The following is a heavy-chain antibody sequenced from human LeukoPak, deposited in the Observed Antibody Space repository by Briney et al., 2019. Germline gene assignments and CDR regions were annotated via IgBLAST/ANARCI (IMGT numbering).Heavy chain of an antibody. Sequence: GGSLRLSCAVSGFTFSSYSMNWVRQAPGKGLVWVSQTNTDGTITDYADSAKVRFTISRDNAKKTLNLQMESLRVDDTAAYYCVRGRGSYSYDLGPFFNMWGQGTMVTVSS. D-gene: IGHD1-26*01. CDR2: TNTDGTIT. CDR3: VRGRGSYSYDLGPFFNM. V-gene: IGHV3-74*01. CDR1: GFTFSSYS. J-gene: IGHJ3*02.